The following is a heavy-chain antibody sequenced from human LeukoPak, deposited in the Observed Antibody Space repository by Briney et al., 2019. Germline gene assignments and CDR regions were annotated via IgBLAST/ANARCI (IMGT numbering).Heavy chain of an antibody. CDR2: VDWDDDK. J-gene: IGHJ4*02. Sequence: SGPTLVNPTQTLTLTCTFSGFSLSTSKMCVSWIRQPPGKALEWLARVDWDDDKYYSTSLRTRLTISKDTSKNQVVLTMTNMDPVDTATYYCARILGQSRDHFDYWGQGTLVTVSS. CDR1: GFSLSTSKMC. CDR3: ARILGQSRDHFDY. V-gene: IGHV2-70*11.